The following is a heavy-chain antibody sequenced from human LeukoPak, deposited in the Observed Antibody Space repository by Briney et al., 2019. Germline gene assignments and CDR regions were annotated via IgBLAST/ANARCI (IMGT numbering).Heavy chain of an antibody. Sequence: GGSLRLSCAASGLTVSSNYMSWVRQATGKGLEWVSVIYSGGSTYYADSVKGRFTISRDNSKNTLYLQMNSLRAEDTAVYYCAREKDANFDYWGQGTLVTVSS. J-gene: IGHJ4*02. CDR3: AREKDANFDY. CDR2: IYSGGST. V-gene: IGHV3-66*01. CDR1: GLTVSSNY.